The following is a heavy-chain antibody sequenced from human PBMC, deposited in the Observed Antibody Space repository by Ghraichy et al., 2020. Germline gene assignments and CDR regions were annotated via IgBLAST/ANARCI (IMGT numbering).Heavy chain of an antibody. CDR2: IYYSGST. D-gene: IGHD6-13*01. J-gene: IGHJ4*02. CDR3: ASSYSRRYFDY. CDR1: GGSISSYY. Sequence: SETLSLTCTFSGGSISSYYWSWIRQPPGKGLEWIGYIYYSGSTNYTPSLKSRVTISVYTSKNQFSLKLSSVTAADTAVYYCASSYSRRYFDYWGQGTLVTVSS. V-gene: IGHV4-59*01.